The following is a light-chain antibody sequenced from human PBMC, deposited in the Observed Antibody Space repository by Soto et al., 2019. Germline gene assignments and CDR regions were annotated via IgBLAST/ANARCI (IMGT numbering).Light chain of an antibody. CDR3: QQCNSFPYT. J-gene: IGKJ2*01. V-gene: IGKV1D-16*01. Sequence: DIQMTQSPSSLSASVGDRVTITCRASRDISRWLAWYQQRPGTAPKSLIHSASTLQSGVPSRFSGSGSGTEFTLTINSLQPEDFATYYCQQCNSFPYTFGQGTRLEIK. CDR2: SAS. CDR1: RDISRW.